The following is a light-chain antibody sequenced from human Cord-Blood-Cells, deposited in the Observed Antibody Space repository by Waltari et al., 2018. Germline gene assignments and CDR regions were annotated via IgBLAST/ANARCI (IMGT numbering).Light chain of an antibody. Sequence: AIQLTHSPSSLSASVGDRVTITCRASQGIGSALAWYQQKPGKAPKLLIYDASSVESGVPSRFSGGGSGTDFTRTISSLQPEEFATYYCQQFNSYPFTFGGGTKVESK. V-gene: IGKV1-13*02. J-gene: IGKJ4*01. CDR2: DAS. CDR3: QQFNSYPFT. CDR1: QGIGSA.